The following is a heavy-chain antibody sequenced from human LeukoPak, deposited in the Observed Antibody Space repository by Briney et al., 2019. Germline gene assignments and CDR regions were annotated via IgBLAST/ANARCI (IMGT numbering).Heavy chain of an antibody. V-gene: IGHV4-30-4*07. Sequence: PSQTLSLTCAVSGGSISSGGYSWSWIRQPPGKGLEWIGYIYYSGSTYYNPSLKSRVTISVDTSKNQFSLKLSSVTAADTAVYYCATPPIYDSSGFDYWGQGTLVTVSS. D-gene: IGHD3-22*01. CDR2: IYYSGST. J-gene: IGHJ4*02. CDR3: ATPPIYDSSGFDY. CDR1: GGSISSGGYS.